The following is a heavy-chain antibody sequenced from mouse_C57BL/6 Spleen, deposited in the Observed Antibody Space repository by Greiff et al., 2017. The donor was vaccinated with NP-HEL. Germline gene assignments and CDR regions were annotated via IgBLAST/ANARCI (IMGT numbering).Heavy chain of an antibody. CDR1: GYTFTSYW. CDR3: ASGQLRPY. CDR2: IDPSDSYT. J-gene: IGHJ2*01. Sequence: QVQLQQPGAELVKPGASVKLSCKASGYTFTSYWMQWVKQRPGQGLEWIGEIDPSDSYTNYNQKFKGKATLTVDTSSSTAYMQLSSLTSEDSAVYYCASGQLRPYWGQGTTLTVSS. D-gene: IGHD3-2*02. V-gene: IGHV1-50*01.